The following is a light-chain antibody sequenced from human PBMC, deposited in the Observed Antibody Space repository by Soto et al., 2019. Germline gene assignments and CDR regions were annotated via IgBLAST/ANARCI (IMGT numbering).Light chain of an antibody. Sequence: DIQLTQSPSFLSASVGDRVTITCRASQDISSYLAWYQQKPGKAPKLLIYAASTLQIGVPSRFSGSGSETEFTLTIRSLQPEDFASYYCQQLNSYPLFGGGTKVEIK. CDR3: QQLNSYPL. CDR1: QDISSY. J-gene: IGKJ4*01. V-gene: IGKV1-9*01. CDR2: AAS.